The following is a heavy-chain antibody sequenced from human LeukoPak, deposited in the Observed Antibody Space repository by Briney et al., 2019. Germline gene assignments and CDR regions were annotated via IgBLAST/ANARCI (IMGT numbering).Heavy chain of an antibody. J-gene: IGHJ4*02. CDR1: GGSISSSSYY. V-gene: IGHV4-39*01. Sequence: SETLSLTCTVSGGSISSSSYYWGWIRQPPGKGLEWIGSIYYSGSTYYNLSLKSRVTISVDTSKNQFSLKLSSVTAADTAVYYCAKSPPVAYYDILTGYSPFDYWGQGTLVTVSS. D-gene: IGHD3-9*01. CDR3: AKSPPVAYYDILTGYSPFDY. CDR2: IYYSGST.